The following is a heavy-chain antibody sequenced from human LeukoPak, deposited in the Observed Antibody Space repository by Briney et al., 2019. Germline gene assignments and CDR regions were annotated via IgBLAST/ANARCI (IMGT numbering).Heavy chain of an antibody. CDR2: MNPNSGNT. Sequence: ASVKVSCKASGYTFTSYDINWVRQATGQGLEWMGWMNPNSGNTGYAQKFQGRVTMTRNTSISTAYMELSSMRSEDTAVYYCASIRYFGWLLFPGVNGMDVWGQGTTVTVSS. CDR3: ASIRYFGWLLFPGVNGMDV. D-gene: IGHD3-9*01. J-gene: IGHJ6*02. CDR1: GYTFTSYD. V-gene: IGHV1-8*01.